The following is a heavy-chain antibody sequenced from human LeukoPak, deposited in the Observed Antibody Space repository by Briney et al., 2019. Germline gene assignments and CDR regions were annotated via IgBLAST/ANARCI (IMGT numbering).Heavy chain of an antibody. CDR3: ARTIWTETTYRPFDI. CDR1: GFTFTTYW. D-gene: IGHD4-17*01. CDR2: IKQDGSEQ. Sequence: TGGSLRLSCAASGFTFTTYWMNRGRQAPGKGLEWVANIKQDGSEQYYVDSVKGRFTISRDNAKNLLYLHMNNLRAEDTAVYYCARTIWTETTYRPFDIWGQGTMVAVSS. J-gene: IGHJ3*02. V-gene: IGHV3-7*01.